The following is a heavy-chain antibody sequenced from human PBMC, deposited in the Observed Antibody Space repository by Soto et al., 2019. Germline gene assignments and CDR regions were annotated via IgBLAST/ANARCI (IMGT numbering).Heavy chain of an antibody. D-gene: IGHD2-8*02. J-gene: IGHJ4*02. Sequence: EEPLVESGGGSVQPGGSLRLSCAASGFTFSSYWMHWVRQAPGKGLVWVSRINTDGSRTDYADFVKGRFTISRDNAENTVYLQMNSLRAEDTAVYYCVRLLNRDYWGQGTLVTVSS. CDR1: GFTFSSYW. CDR2: INTDGSRT. CDR3: VRLLNRDY. V-gene: IGHV3-74*01.